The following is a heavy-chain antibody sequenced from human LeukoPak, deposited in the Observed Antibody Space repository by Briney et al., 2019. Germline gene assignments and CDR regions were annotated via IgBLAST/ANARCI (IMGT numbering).Heavy chain of an antibody. CDR3: ARAPGYRSFLDY. V-gene: IGHV3-21*01. Sequence: GGSLRLSCAASGFIFSGYNMNWVRQAPGKGLEWVSFISSSSSYIYYADSVKGQFTISRDNAKNSLYLQMNSLRAEDTAVYYCARAPGYRSFLDYWGQGTLVTVSS. J-gene: IGHJ4*02. CDR2: ISSSSSYI. CDR1: GFIFSGYN. D-gene: IGHD6-13*01.